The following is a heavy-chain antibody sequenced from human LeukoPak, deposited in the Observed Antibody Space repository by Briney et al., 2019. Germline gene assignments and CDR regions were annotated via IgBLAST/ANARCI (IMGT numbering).Heavy chain of an antibody. Sequence: PSETLSLTCAVYGGSFSGYYWSWIRQPPGKGLEWIGEINHSGSTNYNPSLKSRVTISVDTSKNQFSLKLSSVTAADTAVYYCARRGFCTNGVCPDYWGQGTLVTVSS. V-gene: IGHV4-34*01. CDR3: ARRGFCTNGVCPDY. J-gene: IGHJ4*02. CDR2: INHSGST. CDR1: GGSFSGYY. D-gene: IGHD2-8*01.